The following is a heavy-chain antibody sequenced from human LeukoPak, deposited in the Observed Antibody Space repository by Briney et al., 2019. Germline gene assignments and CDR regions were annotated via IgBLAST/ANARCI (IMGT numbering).Heavy chain of an antibody. CDR3: ARGYRGSYYTGYYYMDV. CDR2: IHTSGST. CDR1: GGSISSYY. V-gene: IGHV4-4*07. Sequence: SETLSLTCTVSGGSISSYYWSWIRQPAGKGLEWIGRIHTSGSTNYNPSLKSRVTMSVDTSKNQFSLKLSSVTAADTAVYYCARGYRGSYYTGYYYMDVWGKGTTVTISS. J-gene: IGHJ6*03. D-gene: IGHD1-26*01.